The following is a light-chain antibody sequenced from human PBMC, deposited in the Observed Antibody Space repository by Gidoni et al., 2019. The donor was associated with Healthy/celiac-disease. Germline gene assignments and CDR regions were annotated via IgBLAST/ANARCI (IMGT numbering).Light chain of an antibody. CDR3: QQSYSTHVT. V-gene: IGKV1-39*01. Sequence: DIQMTQSPSSLSASVGDRVTITCRASQSISSYLNWYQQKPGKAPKLLIYAASSLQSGVPSRFSGSGSGTDFTLTISSLQPEDFATYYCQQSYSTHVTFXQXTKVEIK. CDR1: QSISSY. CDR2: AAS. J-gene: IGKJ1*01.